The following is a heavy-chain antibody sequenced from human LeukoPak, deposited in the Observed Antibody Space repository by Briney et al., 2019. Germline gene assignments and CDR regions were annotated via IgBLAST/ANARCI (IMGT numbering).Heavy chain of an antibody. CDR1: GFTFSSYA. Sequence: PGRSLRLSCAASGFTFSSYAMHWVRQAPGKGLEWVAVISYDGSNKYYADSVKGRFTISRDNSKNTLYLQMNSLRAEDTAVYYCARGTKGYYLDYWGQGTLVTVSS. V-gene: IGHV3-30*04. CDR2: ISYDGSNK. CDR3: ARGTKGYYLDY. D-gene: IGHD3-22*01. J-gene: IGHJ4*02.